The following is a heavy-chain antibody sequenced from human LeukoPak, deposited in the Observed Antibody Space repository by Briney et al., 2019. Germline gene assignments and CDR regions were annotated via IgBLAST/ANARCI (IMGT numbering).Heavy chain of an antibody. CDR1: GVSFSRYW. CDR2: INSDGSST. Sequence: PGGSLRLSCAASGVSFSRYWMRWVRQAPGKGLVWVSRINSDGSSTSYADSVKGRFTISGDNAKNTLYLQMNSLRAEDTAVYYCARDSGNYLDAFDIWGQGTMVTVSS. J-gene: IGHJ3*02. CDR3: ARDSGNYLDAFDI. V-gene: IGHV3-74*01. D-gene: IGHD1-7*01.